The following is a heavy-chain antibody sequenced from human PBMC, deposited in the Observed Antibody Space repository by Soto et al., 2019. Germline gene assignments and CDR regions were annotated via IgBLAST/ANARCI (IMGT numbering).Heavy chain of an antibody. Sequence: ASVKVSCKASGYTFTSYGISWVRQAPGQGLEWMGWISAYNGNTNYAQKLQGRVTMTTDTSASTAYMELRSLRSDDTAVYYCATAAVAMGFAFDIWGQGTMVTVSS. CDR2: ISAYNGNT. J-gene: IGHJ3*02. CDR1: GYTFTSYG. CDR3: ATAAVAMGFAFDI. D-gene: IGHD5-12*01. V-gene: IGHV1-18*01.